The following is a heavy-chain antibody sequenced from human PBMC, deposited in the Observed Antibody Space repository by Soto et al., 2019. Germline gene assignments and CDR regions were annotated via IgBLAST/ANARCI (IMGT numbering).Heavy chain of an antibody. D-gene: IGHD5-18*01. CDR3: ARERGGYAYGDY. V-gene: IGHV1-18*01. CDR2: VNIYEGST. J-gene: IGHJ4*02. CDR1: GYSFTSYG. Sequence: QVQLVQSGAEVRKPGASVKVSCKASGYSFTSYGITWVRQAPGQGLEWMGWVNIYEGSTNYAQKFQGRVTMTTDKSKSTVYLEVRSLRYADTSMYSCARERGGYAYGDYWGQGTLVTVSS.